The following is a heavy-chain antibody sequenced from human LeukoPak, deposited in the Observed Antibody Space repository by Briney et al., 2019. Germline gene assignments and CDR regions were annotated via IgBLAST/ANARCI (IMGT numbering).Heavy chain of an antibody. J-gene: IGHJ5*02. CDR1: GYTFTTYY. CDR3: AREIVVVPDAMGFDP. CDR2: INPSGGST. D-gene: IGHD2-2*01. Sequence: GASVKVSCKASGYTFTTYYIHWVRQAPGQGLEWMGVINPSGGSTSFAQKFQARLTMTRDTSTSTVYMELSGLRSEDTAVYYCAREIVVVPDAMGFDPWGQGTQAIVSS. V-gene: IGHV1-46*01.